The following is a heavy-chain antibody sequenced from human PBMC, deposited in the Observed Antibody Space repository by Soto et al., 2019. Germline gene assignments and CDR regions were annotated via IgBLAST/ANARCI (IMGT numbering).Heavy chain of an antibody. Sequence: PGESPKISCKGSGYSFTSYWIGWVRQMPGKGLEWMGIIWPSDSNTTYSPSFQGRVTISADKSISTAYLQWSSLKASDTAMYYCARSYYYDSSETPAAFDIWGQGTMVNGS. J-gene: IGHJ3*02. CDR1: GYSFTSYW. V-gene: IGHV5-51*01. D-gene: IGHD3-22*01. CDR3: ARSYYYDSSETPAAFDI. CDR2: IWPSDSNT.